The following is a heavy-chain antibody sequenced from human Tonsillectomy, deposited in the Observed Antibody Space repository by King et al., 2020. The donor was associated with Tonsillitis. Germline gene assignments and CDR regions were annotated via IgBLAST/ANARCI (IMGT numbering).Heavy chain of an antibody. V-gene: IGHV3-9*01. Sequence: VQSGRSLRLSCAASGFTFDDYAMHWVRQAAGKGLEWVSGISWNSGNIGYADSVKGRFTISRDNAKNSLYLQMNSLRPEDTALYYCAKDMGGVLAGPNWGGFDIWGQGTMVTVSS. J-gene: IGHJ3*02. CDR1: GFTFDDYA. CDR3: AKDMGGVLAGPNWGGFDI. CDR2: ISWNSGNI. D-gene: IGHD6-19*01.